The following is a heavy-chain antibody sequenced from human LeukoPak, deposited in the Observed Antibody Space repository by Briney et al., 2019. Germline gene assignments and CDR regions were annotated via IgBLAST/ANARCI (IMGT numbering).Heavy chain of an antibody. V-gene: IGHV3-23*01. D-gene: IGHD3-10*01. J-gene: IGHJ4*02. CDR1: GFTFSSYG. CDR3: ARGPEYYPGL. Sequence: GGSLRLSCAASGFTFSSYGVSWVRQAPGKGLEWVSGISGSGHRTYYADSVKGRFTISRDDSKNTLYLQMNSLRAEDTAVYYCARGPEYYPGLWGQGTPVTVSS. CDR2: ISGSGHRT.